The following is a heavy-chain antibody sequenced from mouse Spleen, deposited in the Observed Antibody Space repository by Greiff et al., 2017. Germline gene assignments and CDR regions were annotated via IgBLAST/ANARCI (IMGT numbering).Heavy chain of an antibody. CDR2: ISNGGGST. CDR3: ARLYYGSSHEAMDY. J-gene: IGHJ4*01. D-gene: IGHD1-1*01. Sequence: EVKLVESGGGLVQPGGSLKLSCATSGFTFSDYYMYWVRQTPEKRLEWVAYISNGGGSTYYPDTVKGRFTISRDNAKNTLYLQMSRLKSEDTAMYYCARLYYGSSHEAMDYWGQGTSVTVSS. CDR1: GFTFSDYY. V-gene: IGHV5-12*02.